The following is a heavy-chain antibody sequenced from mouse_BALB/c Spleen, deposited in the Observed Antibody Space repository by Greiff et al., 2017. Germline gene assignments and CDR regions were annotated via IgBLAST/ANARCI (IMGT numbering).Heavy chain of an antibody. CDR2: ISYDGSN. CDR3: ARYGVPFDY. V-gene: IGHV3-6*02. D-gene: IGHD1-1*02. J-gene: IGHJ2*01. Sequence: ESGPGLVKPSQSLSLTCSVTGYSITSGYYWNWIRQFPGNKLEWMGYISYDGSNNYNPSLKNRISITRDTSKNQFFLKLNSVTTEDTATYYCARYGVPFDYWGQGTTLTVSS. CDR1: GYSITSGYY.